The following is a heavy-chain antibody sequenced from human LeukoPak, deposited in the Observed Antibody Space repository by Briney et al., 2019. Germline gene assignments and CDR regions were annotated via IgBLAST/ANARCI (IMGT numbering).Heavy chain of an antibody. D-gene: IGHD6-13*01. V-gene: IGHV3-7*01. CDR1: GFTFSSYS. Sequence: PGGSLRLSCAASGFTFSSYSMNWVRQAPGKGLAWVANIKEDGNEKYYVDSVRGRFTISRDNAKNSLYLQMNSLRAEDTAVYYCARGGHVSAYSSSWPSAPYYYYYYYMDVWGKGTTVTVSS. CDR2: IKEDGNEK. CDR3: ARGGHVSAYSSSWPSAPYYYYYYYMDV. J-gene: IGHJ6*03.